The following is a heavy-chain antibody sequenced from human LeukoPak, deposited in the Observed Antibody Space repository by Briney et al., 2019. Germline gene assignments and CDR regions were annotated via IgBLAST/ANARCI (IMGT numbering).Heavy chain of an antibody. V-gene: IGHV4-59*01. CDR3: ARQEYSSSSKDI. J-gene: IGHJ3*02. CDR2: IYYSGST. Sequence: SSETLSLTCTVSGGSISSYYWSWIRQPPGKGLEWIGYIYYSGSTNYNPSLKSRVTISVDTSKNQFSLKLSSVTAADTAVYYCARQEYSSSSKDIWGQGTIVTVSS. D-gene: IGHD6-6*01. CDR1: GGSISSYY.